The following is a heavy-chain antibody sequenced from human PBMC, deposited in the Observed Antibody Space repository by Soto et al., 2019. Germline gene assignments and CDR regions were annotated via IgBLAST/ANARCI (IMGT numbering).Heavy chain of an antibody. CDR1: GFTFSSYW. D-gene: IGHD2-15*01. CDR2: IKQDGSEK. V-gene: IGHV3-7*03. CDR3: ARAEVVVAAAYFDY. J-gene: IGHJ4*02. Sequence: EVQLVESGGGLVQPGGSLRLSCAASGFTFSSYWMSWVRQAPGKGLEWVANIKQDGSEKYYVDSVKGRFTISRDNAKNSLYLKMNSLRAEDTAVYYCARAEVVVAAAYFDYWGQGTLVTVSS.